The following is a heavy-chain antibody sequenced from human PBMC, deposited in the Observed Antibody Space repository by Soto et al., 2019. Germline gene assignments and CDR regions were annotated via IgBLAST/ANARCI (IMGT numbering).Heavy chain of an antibody. Sequence: QVQLVESGGGVVQPGRSLRLSCAASGFTFSSYGMHWVRQAPGKGLEWAAVIWYDGSNKYYADSVKGRFTISRDNSKNTLYLQMNSLRAEDTAVYYCARDGYILFDYWGQGTLVTVSS. D-gene: IGHD5-12*01. J-gene: IGHJ4*02. CDR3: ARDGYILFDY. CDR1: GFTFSSYG. V-gene: IGHV3-33*01. CDR2: IWYDGSNK.